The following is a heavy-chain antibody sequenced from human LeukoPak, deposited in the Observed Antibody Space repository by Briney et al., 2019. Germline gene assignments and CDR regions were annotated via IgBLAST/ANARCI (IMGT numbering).Heavy chain of an antibody. Sequence: ASVKVSCKASGYTFTSYGISWVRQAPGQGLEWMGWISAYNGNTNYAQKLQGRVTMTTDTSTSTAYMELRSLRPDDTAVYYCARAILRGTAPYYFDYWGQGTLVTVSS. D-gene: IGHD6-13*01. CDR1: GYTFTSYG. CDR3: ARAILRGTAPYYFDY. V-gene: IGHV1-18*04. J-gene: IGHJ4*02. CDR2: ISAYNGNT.